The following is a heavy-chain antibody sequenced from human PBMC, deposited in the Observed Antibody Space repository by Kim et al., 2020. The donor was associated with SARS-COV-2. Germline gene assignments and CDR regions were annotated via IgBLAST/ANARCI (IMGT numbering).Heavy chain of an antibody. CDR2: IYYSGST. CDR1: GGSISSYY. CDR3: ARDRRPSYCSGGSCYSYVAWFDP. J-gene: IGHJ5*02. D-gene: IGHD2-15*01. V-gene: IGHV4-59*01. Sequence: SETLSLTCTVSGGSISSYYWSWIRQPPGKGLEWIGYIYYSGSTNYNPSLKSRVTISVDTSKNQFSLKLSSVTAADTAVYYCARDRRPSYCSGGSCYSYVAWFDPWGQGTLVTVSS.